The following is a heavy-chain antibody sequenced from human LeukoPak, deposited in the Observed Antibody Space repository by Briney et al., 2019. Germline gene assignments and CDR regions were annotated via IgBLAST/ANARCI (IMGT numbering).Heavy chain of an antibody. J-gene: IGHJ4*02. CDR3: AKDIKSFFLGLRLDY. CDR1: GFTFSSYW. CDR2: INTDGSST. Sequence: GGSLRLSCAASGFTFSSYWMHWVRQAPGKGLVWVSRINTDGSSTSYADSVKGRFTISRDNAKSSLYLQMNSLRPEDTAFYYCAKDIKSFFLGLRLDYWGQRTLLTVSS. D-gene: IGHD3/OR15-3a*01. V-gene: IGHV3-74*01.